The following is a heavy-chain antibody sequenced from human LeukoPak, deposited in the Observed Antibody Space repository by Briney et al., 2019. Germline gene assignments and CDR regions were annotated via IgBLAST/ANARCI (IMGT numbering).Heavy chain of an antibody. CDR3: AREGVGVTMAH. V-gene: IGHV6-1*01. CDR1: GDSVSSKNAA. D-gene: IGHD1-26*01. J-gene: IGHJ4*02. Sequence: SQTLSLTCSISGDSVSSKNAALNWIRQSPSRGLEWLGRTYYRSKWYNDYAVSVKGRVTINADTSKNQFSLQLNSVTPEDTAVYYCAREGVGVTMAHWGQGTLVTVSS. CDR2: TYYRSKWYN.